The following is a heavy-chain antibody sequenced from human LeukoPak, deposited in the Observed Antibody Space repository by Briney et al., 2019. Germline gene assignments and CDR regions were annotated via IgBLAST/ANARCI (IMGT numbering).Heavy chain of an antibody. CDR2: ISSGSSTI. Sequence: PGGSLRLSCAASGFTFSSYSMNWVRQAPGKGLEWVSYISSGSSTIYYADSVKGRFTISRDNAKNSLYLQMNSLRAEDTAVYYCARVGTRDIVVVPAAIGYYYYGMDVWGQGTTVTVSS. V-gene: IGHV3-48*01. CDR3: ARVGTRDIVVVPAAIGYYYYGMDV. CDR1: GFTFSSYS. D-gene: IGHD2-2*01. J-gene: IGHJ6*02.